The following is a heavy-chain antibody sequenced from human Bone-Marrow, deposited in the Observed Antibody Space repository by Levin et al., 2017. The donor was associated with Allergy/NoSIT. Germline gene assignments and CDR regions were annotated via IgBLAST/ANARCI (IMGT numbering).Heavy chain of an antibody. CDR1: GYSFTSYW. CDR3: ARSDKTGYSSGWYSEFDY. D-gene: IGHD6-19*01. J-gene: IGHJ4*02. V-gene: IGHV5-51*01. Sequence: GESLKISCKGSGYSFTSYWIGWVRQMPGKGLEWMGIIYPGDSDTRYSPSFQGQVTISADKSISTAYLQWSSLKASDTAMYYCARSDKTGYSSGWYSEFDYWGQGTLVTVSS. CDR2: IYPGDSDT.